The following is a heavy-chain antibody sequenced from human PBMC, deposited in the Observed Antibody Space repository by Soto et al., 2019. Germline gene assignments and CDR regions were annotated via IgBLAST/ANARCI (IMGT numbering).Heavy chain of an antibody. J-gene: IGHJ4*02. CDR2: IIPIFGTA. Sequence: QVQLVQSGAEVKKPGSSVKVSCKASGGTFSSYAISWVRQAPGQGLEWMGGIIPIFGTANYAQKFQGRVTITADESTSTAYMERISLRSEDTAVYYCARDGLVATITSYFDYWGQGTLVTVSS. CDR1: GGTFSSYA. CDR3: ARDGLVATITSYFDY. D-gene: IGHD5-12*01. V-gene: IGHV1-69*01.